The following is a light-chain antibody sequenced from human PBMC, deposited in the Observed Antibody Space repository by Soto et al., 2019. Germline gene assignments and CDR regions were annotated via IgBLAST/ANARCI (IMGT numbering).Light chain of an antibody. V-gene: IGKV4-1*01. CDR3: HQYYSVPLT. CDR1: QSVLYSTNNKNY. J-gene: IGKJ4*01. CDR2: WAS. Sequence: DIVMTQSPDSLAVSLGERATINCKSSQSVLYSTNNKNYLAWYQQKPGQPPKLLIYWASTRASGVPDRFSGSGSGTDFNITISSLQAEDVAVYYCHQYYSVPLTFGGGTKVEIK.